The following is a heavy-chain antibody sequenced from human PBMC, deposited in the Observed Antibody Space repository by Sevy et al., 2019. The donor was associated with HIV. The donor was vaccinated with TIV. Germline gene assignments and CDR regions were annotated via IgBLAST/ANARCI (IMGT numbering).Heavy chain of an antibody. J-gene: IGHJ6*02. CDR3: AKDSSTYYYGMDV. Sequence: GWSLRLSCAASGFTFSSYGMHWVRQAPGKGLEWVAFIRYDGSNKYYADSVKGRFTISRDNSKNTLYLQMNSLRAEDTAVYYCAKDSSTYYYGMDVWGQGTTVTVSS. V-gene: IGHV3-30*02. CDR1: GFTFSSYG. CDR2: IRYDGSNK.